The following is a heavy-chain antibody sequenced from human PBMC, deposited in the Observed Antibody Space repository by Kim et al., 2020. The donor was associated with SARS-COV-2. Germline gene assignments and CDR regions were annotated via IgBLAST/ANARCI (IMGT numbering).Heavy chain of an antibody. CDR2: ISYDGSNK. CDR1: GFTFSSYG. J-gene: IGHJ6*02. D-gene: IGHD6-6*01. CDR3: AKDLEYSSRGGGYYYYGMDV. Sequence: GGSLRLSCAASGFTFSSYGMHWVRQAPGKGLEWVAVISYDGSNKYYADSVKGRFTISRDNSKNTLYLQMNSLRAEDTAVYYCAKDLEYSSRGGGYYYYGMDVWGQGTTVTVSS. V-gene: IGHV3-30*18.